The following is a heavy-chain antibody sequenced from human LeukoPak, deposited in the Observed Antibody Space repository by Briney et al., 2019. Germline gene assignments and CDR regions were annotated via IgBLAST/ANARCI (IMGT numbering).Heavy chain of an antibody. CDR2: IKTRGST. J-gene: IGHJ2*01. CDR3: SRDAGYGGGPWYFDL. Sequence: PSETLSLTCTVSVGSINIYYWNWIRQPAGRKLEWIGRIKTRGSTNYNPSLNSRVTLSVDTSTSQFSLILRSVTAADTAVYYCSRDAGYGGGPWYFDLWGRGTLVTVSS. CDR1: VGSINIYY. D-gene: IGHD4-23*01. V-gene: IGHV4-4*07.